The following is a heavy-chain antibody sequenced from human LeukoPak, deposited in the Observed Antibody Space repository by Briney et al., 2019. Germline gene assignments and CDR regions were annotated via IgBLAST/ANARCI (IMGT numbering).Heavy chain of an antibody. CDR1: GYTFTGYY. D-gene: IGHD3-10*02. CDR3: ARGSYYYDRRAFDI. CDR2: INPNSGGT. V-gene: IGHV1-2*02. Sequence: ASVKVSCKASGYTFTGYYMHWVRQAPGQGLEWMGWINPNSGGTNCAQKFQGRVTMTRDTSISTAYMELSRLRSDDTAVYYCARGSYYYDRRAFDIWGQGTMVTVSS. J-gene: IGHJ3*02.